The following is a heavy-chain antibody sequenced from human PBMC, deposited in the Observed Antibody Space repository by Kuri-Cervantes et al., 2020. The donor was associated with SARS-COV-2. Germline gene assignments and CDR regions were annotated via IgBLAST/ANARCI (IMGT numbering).Heavy chain of an antibody. D-gene: IGHD2-2*01. Sequence: SETLSLTCAVAGYSISSGSYWSWIRPSPDKGLEWIATINHVGTTYFSPSLESRVTISVDTSKNQFSLKLSSVTAADTAVYYCARDWGGYCSSTSCYPGWFDPWGQGTLVTVSS. CDR2: INHVGTT. J-gene: IGHJ5*02. V-gene: IGHV4-38-2*02. CDR3: ARDWGGYCSSTSCYPGWFDP. CDR1: GYSISSGSY.